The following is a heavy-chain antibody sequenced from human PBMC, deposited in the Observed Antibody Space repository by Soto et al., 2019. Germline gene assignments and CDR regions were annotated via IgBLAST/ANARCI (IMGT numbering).Heavy chain of an antibody. CDR3: ATNLYCSSTSCPLRQYNWFDP. J-gene: IGHJ5*02. D-gene: IGHD2-2*01. CDR2: IIPIFGTA. CDR1: GGTFSSYA. V-gene: IGHV1-69*01. Sequence: QVQLVQSGAEVKKPGSSVKVSCKASGGTFSSYAISWVRQAPGQGLEWMGGIIPIFGTANYAQKFRGRVTITADESTSTAYMELSSLRSEDTAVYYCATNLYCSSTSCPLRQYNWFDPWGQGTLVTVSS.